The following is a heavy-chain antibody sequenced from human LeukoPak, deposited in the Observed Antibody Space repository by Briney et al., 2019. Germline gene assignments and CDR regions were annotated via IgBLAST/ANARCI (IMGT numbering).Heavy chain of an antibody. CDR2: INYSGHT. CDR3: AVLMRHFGMDV. CDR1: GGSFSGNY. V-gene: IGHV4-34*01. J-gene: IGHJ6*02. Sequence: SETLSLTCALSGGSFSGNYWSWIRQAPGKGLEWIGEINYSGHTNYNPSLQSRVSLSIDTSKNQFALTLNSVTAADTAMYSCAVLMRHFGMDVWGQGTTVLVSS. D-gene: IGHD3-3*02.